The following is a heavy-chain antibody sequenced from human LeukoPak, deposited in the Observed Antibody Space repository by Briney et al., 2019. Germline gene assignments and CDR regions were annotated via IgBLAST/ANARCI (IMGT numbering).Heavy chain of an antibody. Sequence: GASVKVSCKASGYTFTGYYMHWVRQAPGQGLEWMGRINPNSGGTNYAQKFQGRVTMTRDTSISTAYMELSRLRSDDTAVYYCARRRIQLWAPAEFDYWGQGTLVTVSS. J-gene: IGHJ4*02. V-gene: IGHV1-2*06. CDR3: ARRRIQLWAPAEFDY. CDR1: GYTFTGYY. D-gene: IGHD5-18*01. CDR2: INPNSGGT.